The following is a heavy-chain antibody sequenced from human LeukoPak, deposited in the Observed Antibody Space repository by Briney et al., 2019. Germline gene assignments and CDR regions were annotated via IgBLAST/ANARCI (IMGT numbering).Heavy chain of an antibody. CDR2: INPSGGST. Sequence: ASVKVSCKASGYTFTSYYMHWVRQAPGQGLEWMGIINPSGGSTSYAQKFQGRVTMTRDTSTSTVYMELSSLGSEDTAVYYCARDYKVELVLHYYYYYGMDVWGQGTTVTVSS. CDR1: GYTFTSYY. V-gene: IGHV1-46*01. CDR3: ARDYKVELVLHYYYYYGMDV. J-gene: IGHJ6*02. D-gene: IGHD6-6*01.